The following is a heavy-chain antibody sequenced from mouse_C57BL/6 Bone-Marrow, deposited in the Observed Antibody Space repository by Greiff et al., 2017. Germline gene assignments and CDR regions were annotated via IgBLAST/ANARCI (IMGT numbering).Heavy chain of an antibody. Sequence: EVKLQESGAELVRPGASVKLSCTASGFNIKDYYMHWVQQRPEQGLEWIGRIDPEDGDTAYAPKFQGKATMTADTSSNTAYLQLSSLTSEDAAVYYCTTVYYGSRGLDYWGQGTTLTVSS. CDR3: TTVYYGSRGLDY. J-gene: IGHJ2*01. V-gene: IGHV14-1*01. D-gene: IGHD1-1*01. CDR2: IDPEDGDT. CDR1: GFNIKDYY.